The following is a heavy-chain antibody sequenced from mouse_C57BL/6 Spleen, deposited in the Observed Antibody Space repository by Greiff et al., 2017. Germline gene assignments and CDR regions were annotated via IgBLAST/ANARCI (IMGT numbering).Heavy chain of an antibody. CDR2: IRSKSNNYAT. CDR3: VRHSNYGGYFDY. Sequence: DVHLVESGGGLVQPKGSLKLSCAASGFSFNTYAMNWVRQAPGKGLEWVARIRSKSNNYATYYADSVKDRFTISRDDSESMLYLQMNNLKTEDTAMYYCVRHSNYGGYFDYWGQGTTLTVSS. D-gene: IGHD2-5*01. V-gene: IGHV10-1*01. CDR1: GFSFNTYA. J-gene: IGHJ2*01.